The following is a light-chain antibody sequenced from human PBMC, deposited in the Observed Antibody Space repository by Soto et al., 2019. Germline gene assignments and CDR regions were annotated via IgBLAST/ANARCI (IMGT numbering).Light chain of an antibody. Sequence: EIAMTQSPATLSASPGERVTLSCRVSQSISSDLAWYQQKPGQAPRLLIYDASNRATGISARFSGSGSGTDFTLTISSLEPEDFAVYYCQQRSKWPPEVTFGQGTRLEIK. CDR3: QQRSKWPPEVT. V-gene: IGKV3-11*01. CDR2: DAS. CDR1: QSISSD. J-gene: IGKJ5*01.